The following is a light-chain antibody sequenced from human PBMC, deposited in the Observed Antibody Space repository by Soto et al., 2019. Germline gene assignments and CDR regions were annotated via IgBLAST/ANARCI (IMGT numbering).Light chain of an antibody. CDR3: QQYNSYPT. CDR1: ENIRDF. CDR2: DAS. Sequence: DIPMTQSPSSLSASVGDRVTITCRASENIRDFVNWYQQKPGKAPKLLIYDASSLESGVPSRFSGSGSGTEFTLTISSLQPDDFATYYCQQYNSYPTFGQGTKVDIK. V-gene: IGKV1-5*01. J-gene: IGKJ1*01.